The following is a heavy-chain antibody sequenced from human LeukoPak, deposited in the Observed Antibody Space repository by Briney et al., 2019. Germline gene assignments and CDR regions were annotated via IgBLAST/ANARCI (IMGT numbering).Heavy chain of an antibody. CDR1: GFSLSEYG. J-gene: IGHJ5*02. CDR2: IRYYDRE. Sequence: GSLILSCEVSGFSLSEYGIHWVRQAPGKGLEWLSFIRYYDREYYADSVKGRFAISRDNSKNTLFLQIHSLRYEDTAVYYCAKDPVNHCASSVCYGLQSWGQGTLVIVSS. V-gene: IGHV3-30*02. D-gene: IGHD3-22*01. CDR3: AKDPVNHCASSVCYGLQS.